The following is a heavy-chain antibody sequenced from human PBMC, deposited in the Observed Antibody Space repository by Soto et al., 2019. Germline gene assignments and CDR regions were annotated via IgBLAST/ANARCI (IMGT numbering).Heavy chain of an antibody. V-gene: IGHV3-7*03. J-gene: IGHJ4*02. D-gene: IGHD3-22*01. CDR2: IERHGNDK. CDR1: GFIFGFYW. Sequence: EVHLEESGGDLVQPGGSLRLSCSASGFIFGFYWMTWVRQAPGKGLEWVVNIERHGNDKYYVDSVTGRFTISRDNAQNSLFLQMNNLRAEDTAVYFCARIRATDYEIDYWGQGTLVTVSS. CDR3: ARIRATDYEIDY.